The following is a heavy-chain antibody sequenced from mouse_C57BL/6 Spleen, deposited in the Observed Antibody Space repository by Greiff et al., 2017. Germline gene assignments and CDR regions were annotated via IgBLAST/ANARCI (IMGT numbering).Heavy chain of an antibody. J-gene: IGHJ2*01. CDR3: ARGLGRDY. CDR2: IDPSDSYT. D-gene: IGHD4-1*01. CDR1: GYTFTSYW. Sequence: QVQLQQPGAELVKPGASVKLSCKASGYTFTSYWMQWVRQSPGQGLEWIGEIDPSDSYTNYNQKFKGKATLTVDTSSSTAYMQLSSLTSEDSAVYYCARGLGRDYWGQGTTLTVSA. V-gene: IGHV1-50*01.